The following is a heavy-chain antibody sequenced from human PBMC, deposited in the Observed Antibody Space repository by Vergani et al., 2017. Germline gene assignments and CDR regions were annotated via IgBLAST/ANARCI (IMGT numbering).Heavy chain of an antibody. J-gene: IGHJ4*02. Sequence: EVQLVESGGGLVQPGRSLRLSCAASGFTFDDYAMHWVRQAPGKGLEWVSGISWNSGSIGYADSVKGRFTISRDNAKNSLYLQMNSLRAEDTALYYCAKGSGGWLEYYFDYWGQGTLVTVSS. CDR2: ISWNSGSI. CDR3: AKGSGGWLEYYFDY. V-gene: IGHV3-9*01. CDR1: GFTFDDYA. D-gene: IGHD2-15*01.